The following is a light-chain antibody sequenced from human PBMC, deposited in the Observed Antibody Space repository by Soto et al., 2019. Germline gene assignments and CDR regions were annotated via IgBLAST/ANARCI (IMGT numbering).Light chain of an antibody. CDR1: SGHSSYA. J-gene: IGLJ2*01. CDR3: QTWGAGFSVV. CDR2: VNTDGSH. V-gene: IGLV4-69*01. Sequence: QLVLTQSPSASASLGASVKLTCTLSSGHSSYAIAWHQQQPEKGPRYLMKVNTDGSHNKGDGIPDRFSGSSSGAERYLTISSLQSEDEADYYCQTWGAGFSVVFGGGTKLTLL.